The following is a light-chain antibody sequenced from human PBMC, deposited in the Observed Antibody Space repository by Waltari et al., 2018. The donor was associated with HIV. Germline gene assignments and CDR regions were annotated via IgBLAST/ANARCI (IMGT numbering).Light chain of an antibody. J-gene: IGKJ4*01. CDR3: QHRASWPLT. V-gene: IGKV3-11*01. CDR2: DAS. CDR1: QSISTF. Sequence: LTQSPATLSLSPGERATLSCRATQSISTFVAWYQQKPGQAPRLLIYDASNRATAIPDRFSGSGSGTDFTLTISSLEPEDFAVYYCQHRASWPLTFGGGTKVEIK.